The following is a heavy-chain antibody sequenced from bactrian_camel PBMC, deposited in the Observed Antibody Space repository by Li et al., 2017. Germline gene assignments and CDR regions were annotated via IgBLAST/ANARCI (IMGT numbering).Heavy chain of an antibody. CDR2: IYDDGKT. Sequence: HVQLVESGGGSVQAGGSLRLSCATTGWTRSRYSMAWFRQAPGKGREGVAVIYDDGKTTYAHSVEGRFAISRDDAKNAWYLQMNSLTIDDTGVYYCAACGTAYQGQGTQVTVS. V-gene: IGHV3S1*01. J-gene: IGHJ4*01. CDR1: GWTRSRYS.